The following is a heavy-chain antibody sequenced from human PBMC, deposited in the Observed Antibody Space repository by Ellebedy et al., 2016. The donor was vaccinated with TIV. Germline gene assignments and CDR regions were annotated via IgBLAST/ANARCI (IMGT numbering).Heavy chain of an antibody. Sequence: GESLKISCQTSGYNFTTRWIGWVRQMPGKGLEHMGIIFPGDSDTRYRPPFQGQVTISVDKSVTTAFLQWSSLRASDSGMYFCARKGDYLYDVWGRGTLVIVSS. D-gene: IGHD4-17*01. CDR2: IFPGDSDT. J-gene: IGHJ4*02. V-gene: IGHV5-51*01. CDR1: GYNFTTRW. CDR3: ARKGDYLYDV.